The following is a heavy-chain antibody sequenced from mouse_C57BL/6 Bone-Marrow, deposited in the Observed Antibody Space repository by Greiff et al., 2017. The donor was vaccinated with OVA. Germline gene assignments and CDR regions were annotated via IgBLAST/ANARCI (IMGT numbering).Heavy chain of an antibody. CDR3: ARGGFYPDAY. Sequence: QVQLQQPGAELVKPGASVKLSCKASGYTFTSYWMQWVKQRPGQGLEWIGEIDPSDSYTNYNQKFKGKATLTVDTSSSPAYMPLSSLTSEDSAVYYCARGGFYPDAYWGQGTLVTVSA. V-gene: IGHV1-50*01. CDR2: IDPSDSYT. CDR1: GYTFTSYW. J-gene: IGHJ3*01.